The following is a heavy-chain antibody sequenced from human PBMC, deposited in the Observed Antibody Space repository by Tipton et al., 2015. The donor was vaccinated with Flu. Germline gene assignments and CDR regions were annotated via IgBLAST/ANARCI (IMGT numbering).Heavy chain of an antibody. V-gene: IGHV4-34*01. D-gene: IGHD2-15*01. CDR3: ARGRRFVGGVAAARLYWFDP. CDR2: INHSGST. Sequence: TLSLTCAVYGGSFSGYYWSWIRQPPGKGLEWIGEINHSGSTNYNPSLKSRVTISVDTSKNQFSLKLSSVTAADTAVYYCARGRRFVGGVAAARLYWFDPWGQGTLVTVSS. CDR1: GGSFSGYY. J-gene: IGHJ5*02.